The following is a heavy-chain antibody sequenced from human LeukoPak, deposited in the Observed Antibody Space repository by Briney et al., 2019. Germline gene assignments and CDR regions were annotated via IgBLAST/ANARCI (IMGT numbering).Heavy chain of an antibody. V-gene: IGHV3-23*01. D-gene: IGHD6-13*01. CDR1: GFTFSSYW. CDR2: VSGSGGST. Sequence: GGSLRLSCAASGFTFSSYWMSWVRQAPGKGLEWVSAVSGSGGSTYYADSVKGRFTISRDNSKNTLYLQMNSLRAEDTAVYYCAKAIDSSSWFGFLDYWGQGTLVTVSS. CDR3: AKAIDSSSWFGFLDY. J-gene: IGHJ4*02.